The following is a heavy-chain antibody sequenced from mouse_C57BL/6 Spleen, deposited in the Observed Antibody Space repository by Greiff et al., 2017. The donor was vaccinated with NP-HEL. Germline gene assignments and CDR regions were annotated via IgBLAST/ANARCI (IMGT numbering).Heavy chain of an antibody. V-gene: IGHV1-39*01. CDR3: ARGDDYDALYFDY. CDR1: GYSFTDYN. D-gene: IGHD2-4*01. Sequence: EVQLQQSGPELVKPGASVKISCKASGYSFTDYNMNWVKQSNGKSLEWIGVINPNYGTTSYNQQFKGKATLTVDQSSSTAYMQLNSLTSEDSAVYYGARGDDYDALYFDYWGKGTTLTVSS. CDR2: INPNYGTT. J-gene: IGHJ2*01.